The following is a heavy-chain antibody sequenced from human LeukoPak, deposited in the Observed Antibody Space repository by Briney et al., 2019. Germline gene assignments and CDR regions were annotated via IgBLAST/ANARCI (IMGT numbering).Heavy chain of an antibody. J-gene: IGHJ4*02. Sequence: GGSLRLSCAASGFTFSSYAMSWVRQAPGKGLEWVSVISGSGDNTYYADSVKGRFTISRDNSKNTLYLQMNSLRAEDTAVYYCAKVGYNSGFGPDYWGPGTLVTVSS. D-gene: IGHD6-19*01. CDR1: GFTFSSYA. CDR2: ISGSGDNT. CDR3: AKVGYNSGFGPDY. V-gene: IGHV3-23*01.